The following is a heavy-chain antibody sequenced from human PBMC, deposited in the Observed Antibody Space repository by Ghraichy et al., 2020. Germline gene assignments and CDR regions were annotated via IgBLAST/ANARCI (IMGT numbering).Heavy chain of an antibody. D-gene: IGHD2-8*02. CDR2: IYYSGST. CDR1: GGSISNYY. V-gene: IGHV4-59*08. J-gene: IGHJ5*02. Sequence: SETLSLTCSISGGSISNYYWTWLRQPPGKGLEWIGYIYYSGSTSYNPSLESRVTISIDTSKNQFSLKLASATAADTAVYYCARGAHGPRPGGFDPWGQGTLVTVSS. CDR3: ARGAHGPRPGGFDP.